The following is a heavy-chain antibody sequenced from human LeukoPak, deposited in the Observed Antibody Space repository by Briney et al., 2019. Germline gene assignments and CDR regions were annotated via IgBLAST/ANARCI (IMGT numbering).Heavy chain of an antibody. CDR1: GFTFSSYA. J-gene: IGHJ4*02. Sequence: LPGGFLRLSCAASGFTFSSYAMHWVRQAPGKGLEWVAVISYDGSNKYYADSVKGRFTISRDNSKNTLYLQMNSLRAEDTAVYYCARDYYGSGSFDYWGQGTLVTVSS. CDR3: ARDYYGSGSFDY. V-gene: IGHV3-30*04. CDR2: ISYDGSNK. D-gene: IGHD3-10*01.